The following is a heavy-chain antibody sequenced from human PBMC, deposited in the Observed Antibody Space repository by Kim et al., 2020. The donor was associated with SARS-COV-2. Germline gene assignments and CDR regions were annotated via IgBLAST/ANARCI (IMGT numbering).Heavy chain of an antibody. V-gene: IGHV1-69*13. CDR1: GGTFSSYA. CDR2: IIPIFGTA. D-gene: IGHD2-2*02. CDR3: VRVYREYQLLYDPYYYGMD. Sequence: SVKVSCKASGGTFSSYAISWVRQAPGQGLEWMGGIIPIFGTANYAQKFQGRVTITADESTSTAYMELSSLRSEDTAVHYCVRVYREYQLLYDPYYYGMD. J-gene: IGHJ6*01.